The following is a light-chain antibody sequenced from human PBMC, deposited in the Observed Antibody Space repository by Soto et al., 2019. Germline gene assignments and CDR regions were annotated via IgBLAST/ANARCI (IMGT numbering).Light chain of an antibody. CDR3: QQYNSFTWT. J-gene: IGKJ1*01. CDR2: QAS. V-gene: IGKV1-5*03. CDR1: QSISSW. Sequence: DIQMTQSPSTLSASVGDRVTITCRASQSISSWLAWYQQKPGKAPKLLIDQASSLETGVPSRFSGSGSGTEFTLTISGLKPDDFATYFCQQYNSFTWTFGQGTKVEIK.